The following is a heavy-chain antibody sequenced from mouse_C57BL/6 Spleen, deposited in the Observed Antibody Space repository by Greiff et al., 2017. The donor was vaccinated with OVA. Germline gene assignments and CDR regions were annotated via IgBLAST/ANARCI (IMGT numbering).Heavy chain of an antibody. CDR1: GFTFSDYG. V-gene: IGHV5-17*01. J-gene: IGHJ3*01. D-gene: IGHD2-4*01. CDR3: ARGGDYVRFAY. CDR2: ISSGSSTI. Sequence: EVKLVESGGGLVKPGGSLKLSCAASGFTFSDYGMHWVRQAPEKGLEWVAYISSGSSTIYYADTVKGRFTISRDNAKNTLFLQMTSLRSEDTAMYYCARGGDYVRFAYWGKGTLVTVSA.